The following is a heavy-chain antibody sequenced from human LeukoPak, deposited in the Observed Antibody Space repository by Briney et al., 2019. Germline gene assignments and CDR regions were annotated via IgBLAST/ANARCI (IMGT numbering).Heavy chain of an antibody. CDR3: ARDLRIAAAGLGFDY. CDR1: GGSISSYY. V-gene: IGHV4-59*01. D-gene: IGHD6-13*01. Sequence: SGTLSLTCTVSGGSISSYYWSWIRQPPGKGLEWIGYIYYSGSTNYNPSLKSQVTISVDTSKNQFSLKLSSVTAADTAVYYCARDLRIAAAGLGFDYWGQGTLVTVSS. J-gene: IGHJ4*02. CDR2: IYYSGST.